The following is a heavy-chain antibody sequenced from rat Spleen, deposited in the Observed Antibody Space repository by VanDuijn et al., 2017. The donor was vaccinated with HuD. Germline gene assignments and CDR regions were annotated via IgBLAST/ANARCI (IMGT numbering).Heavy chain of an antibody. J-gene: IGHJ2*01. CDR1: DHSITNGYR. V-gene: IGHV3-3*01. CDR2: INSAGNT. D-gene: IGHD4-1*01. Sequence: EVQLQESGPGLVKPSQSLSLTCSVTDHSITNGYRWNWIRKFPGNKLEWLGYINSAGNTLYNPSLKSRISITRDTSKNQFFLQVNSVTTEDSATYYCARDGGELGYWGQGIMVTVSS. CDR3: ARDGGELGY.